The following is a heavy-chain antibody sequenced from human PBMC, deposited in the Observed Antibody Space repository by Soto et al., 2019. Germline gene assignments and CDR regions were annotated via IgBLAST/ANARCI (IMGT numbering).Heavy chain of an antibody. CDR1: GYTFTSYG. CDR2: INAYNGNT. Sequence: QVQLVQSGAEVKKPGASVKVSCKASGYTFTSYGISWVRQAPGQGLEWMGWINAYNGNTNYAQKLQGRVTMTTDTSTSTAYMELRSLRSDDTVVFCWARDPVAGTCFAYWGQGTLVTVSP. V-gene: IGHV1-18*01. J-gene: IGHJ4*02. CDR3: ARDPVAGTCFAY. D-gene: IGHD6-19*01.